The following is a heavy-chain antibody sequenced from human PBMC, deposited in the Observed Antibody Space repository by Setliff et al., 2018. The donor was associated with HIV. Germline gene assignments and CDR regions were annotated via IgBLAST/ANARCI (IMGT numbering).Heavy chain of an antibody. Sequence: GGSLRLSCVASGFTFNNAWMTWVRQAPGKGLEWVGHIKSKTDGGTTDYAAPVKGRFTISRDDSKTTLYLQMNSLKTEDTAVYYCTTEDPWLRFGHWGQGTLVTVSS. CDR2: IKSKTDGGTT. CDR1: GFTFNNAW. V-gene: IGHV3-15*01. D-gene: IGHD5-12*01. CDR3: TTEDPWLRFGH. J-gene: IGHJ5*02.